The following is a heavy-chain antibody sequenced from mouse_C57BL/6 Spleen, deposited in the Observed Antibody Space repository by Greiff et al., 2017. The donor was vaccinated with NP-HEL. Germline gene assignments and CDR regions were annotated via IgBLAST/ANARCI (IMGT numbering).Heavy chain of an antibody. CDR2: IRLKSDNYAT. CDR3: TENGGFFDY. V-gene: IGHV6-3*01. CDR1: GFTFSNYW. J-gene: IGHJ2*01. Sequence: VQLKQSGGGLVQPGGSMKLSCVASGFTFSNYWMNWVRQSPEKGLEWVAQIRLKSDNYATHYAESVKGRFTISRDDSKSSVYLQMNNLRAEDTGIYYCTENGGFFDYWGQGTTLTVSS.